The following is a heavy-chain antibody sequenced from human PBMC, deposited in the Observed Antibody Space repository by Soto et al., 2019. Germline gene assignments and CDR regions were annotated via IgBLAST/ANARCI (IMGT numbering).Heavy chain of an antibody. V-gene: IGHV4-61*08. CDR3: AREGVSSSWYNYYGMDV. CDR1: GGSLSSRGYT. D-gene: IGHD6-13*01. CDR2: IYYSGST. Sequence: PSETLSLTCAVSGGSLSSRGYTWRWLRQAQGKGLEWIGYIYYSGSTNYNPSLKSRVTISVDTSKNQFSLKLSSVTAADTAVYYCAREGVSSSWYNYYGMDVWGQGTTVTVSS. J-gene: IGHJ6*02.